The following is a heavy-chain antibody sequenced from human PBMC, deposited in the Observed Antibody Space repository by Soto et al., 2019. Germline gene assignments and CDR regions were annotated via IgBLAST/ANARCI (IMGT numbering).Heavy chain of an antibody. Sequence: PGGSLKPSFAGSVFPSGTSYMGGIPQAPGKGLEWLSYISPGSRYPAYADSVKGRFTISRDNAKRSLYLQMMSLTAEDTAIYYCVRGGGGGLFDPWGQGTMVTVSS. D-gene: IGHD2-15*01. CDR2: ISPGSRYP. CDR1: VFPSGTSY. J-gene: IGHJ5*02. V-gene: IGHV3-11*06. CDR3: VRGGGGGLFDP.